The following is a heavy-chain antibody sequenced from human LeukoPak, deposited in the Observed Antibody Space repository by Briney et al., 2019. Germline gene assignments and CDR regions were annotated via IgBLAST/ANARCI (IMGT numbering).Heavy chain of an antibody. V-gene: IGHV3-30*18. CDR3: AKSDSSGCPVD. CDR1: GFTFTTYD. CDR2: ISYDGNNK. D-gene: IGHD3-22*01. Sequence: GRSLRLSCAASGFTFTTYDIHWVRQAPGKGLEWVALISYDGNNKYYGDSVKGRFTVSRVNSKNTLYLQMNSLRAEDTAVYYCAKSDSSGCPVDWGQGTLVTVSS. J-gene: IGHJ4*02.